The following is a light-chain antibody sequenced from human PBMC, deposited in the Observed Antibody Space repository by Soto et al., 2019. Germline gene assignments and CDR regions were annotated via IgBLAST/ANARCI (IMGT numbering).Light chain of an antibody. CDR1: QSVSSSY. CDR3: QHHGTSAL. CDR2: GAS. J-gene: IGKJ3*01. V-gene: IGKV3-20*01. Sequence: EIVLTQSPGTLSLSPGERATLSCRASQSVSSSYLAWYQQKPGQAPRLLIYGASSRATGIPDRFSGSGSGTDSTLTLSRLEPESFAVYYCQHHGTSALFGPGTQVDIK.